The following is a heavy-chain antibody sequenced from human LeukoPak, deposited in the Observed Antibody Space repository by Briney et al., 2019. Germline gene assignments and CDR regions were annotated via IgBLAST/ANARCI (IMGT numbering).Heavy chain of an antibody. CDR1: GGSISSGGLY. V-gene: IGHV4-31*03. CDR2: TYFSGST. CDR3: AAEQVSTSSFDY. J-gene: IGHJ4*02. D-gene: IGHD5/OR15-5a*01. Sequence: PSETLSLTCTVSGGSISSGGLYWSWIRQHPGKGLEWIGYTYFSGSTKYNPSLKTRVTISSDTSKNQFSLNLSSVTPADTAVYYCAAEQVSTSSFDYWGQGTTVTVSS.